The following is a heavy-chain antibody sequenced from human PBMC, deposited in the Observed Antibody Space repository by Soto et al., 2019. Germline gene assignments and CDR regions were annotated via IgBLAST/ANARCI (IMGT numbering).Heavy chain of an antibody. V-gene: IGHV4-39*07. CDR2: ISYSGTT. J-gene: IGHJ4*02. CDR3: ARNPTV. Sequence: SETLSLTCSVSGGSISNNYYYWGWVRQPPGKGLEWIASISYSGTTYYNPALRSRVTISVDTSKSQFSLKLSSVTAADTAVYYCARNPTVWGQGTLVTVSS. D-gene: IGHD4-17*01. CDR1: GGSISNNYYY.